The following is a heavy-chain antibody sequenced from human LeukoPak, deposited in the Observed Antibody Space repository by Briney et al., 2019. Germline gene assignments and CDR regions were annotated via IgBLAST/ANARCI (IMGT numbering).Heavy chain of an antibody. Sequence: SETLSLTCAVYGGSFSGYYWSWIRQPPGKGLEWIGEINHSGSTNYNPSLKSRVTISVDTSKNQFSLKLSSVTAADTAVYYCARHGATVTYFDYWGQGTLVTVSS. J-gene: IGHJ4*02. CDR2: INHSGST. V-gene: IGHV4-34*01. CDR1: GGSFSGYY. CDR3: ARHGATVTYFDY. D-gene: IGHD4-11*01.